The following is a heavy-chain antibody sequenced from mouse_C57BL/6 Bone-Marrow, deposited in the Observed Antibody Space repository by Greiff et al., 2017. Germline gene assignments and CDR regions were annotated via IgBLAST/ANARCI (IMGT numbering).Heavy chain of an antibody. J-gene: IGHJ4*01. Sequence: EVMLVESGGGLVQPGGSLKLSCAASGFTFSDYGMAWVRQAPRKGPEWVAFISNLAYSIYYADTVTGRFTISRENAKNTLYLERSSLRSEDTAMYYCARLTTVVANYAMDYWGQGTSVTVSS. D-gene: IGHD1-1*01. CDR3: ARLTTVVANYAMDY. CDR1: GFTFSDYG. CDR2: ISNLAYSI. V-gene: IGHV5-15*01.